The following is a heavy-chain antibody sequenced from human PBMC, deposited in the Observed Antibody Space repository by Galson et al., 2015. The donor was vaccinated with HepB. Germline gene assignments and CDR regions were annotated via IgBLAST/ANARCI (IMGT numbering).Heavy chain of an antibody. D-gene: IGHD2-2*01. V-gene: IGHV3-21*01. CDR1: GFTFISYN. CDR2: INDDGTYI. Sequence: SLRLSCAASGFTFISYNMNWVRQAPGKGLEWVSSINDDGTYIYYADSVKGRFTISRDNARNSLYLQMNSLRAEDTAVYYCARDPISRHMGRDYYLGMDVWGQGTTVTVSS. J-gene: IGHJ6*02. CDR3: ARDPISRHMGRDYYLGMDV.